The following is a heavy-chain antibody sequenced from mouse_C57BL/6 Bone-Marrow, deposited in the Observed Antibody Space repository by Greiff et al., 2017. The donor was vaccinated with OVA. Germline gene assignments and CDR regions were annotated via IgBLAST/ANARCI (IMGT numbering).Heavy chain of an antibody. V-gene: IGHV1-81*01. J-gene: IGHJ3*01. D-gene: IGHD2-4*01. Sequence: QVQLQQSGAELARPGASVKLSCKASGYTFTSYGISWVKQRTGQGLEWIGEIYPRSGNTYYNEKFKGKATLTADKSSSTASMELRSLTSEDSAVYFCARIGVFYDYVGFAYWGQGTLVTVSA. CDR3: ARIGVFYDYVGFAY. CDR2: IYPRSGNT. CDR1: GYTFTSYG.